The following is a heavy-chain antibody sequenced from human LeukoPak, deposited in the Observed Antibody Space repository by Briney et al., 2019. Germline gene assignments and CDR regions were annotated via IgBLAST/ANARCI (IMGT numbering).Heavy chain of an antibody. CDR1: GFTFSSYR. CDR3: ARDANGALGYSFYYFDY. Sequence: GGSLRLSCAASGFTFSSYRMNWVRQAPGKGLEWVSSISFSSISYIYYADSVKGRFTISRDTAKNSLFLQMNSQRAEDTAVYYCARDANGALGYSFYYFDYWGQGTLVTVSS. J-gene: IGHJ4*02. D-gene: IGHD5-18*01. CDR2: ISFSSISYI. V-gene: IGHV3-21*01.